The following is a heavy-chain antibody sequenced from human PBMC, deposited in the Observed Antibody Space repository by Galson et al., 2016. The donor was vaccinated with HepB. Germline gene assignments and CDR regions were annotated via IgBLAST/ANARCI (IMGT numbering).Heavy chain of an antibody. D-gene: IGHD1-26*01. CDR2: ISSSSSYI. CDR1: GFPFNNYV. V-gene: IGHV3-21*01. J-gene: IGHJ4*02. CDR3: ARGDIVGAIFDY. Sequence: SLRLSCAASGFPFNNYVLGWVRQAPGKGLEWVSSISSSSSYIYYADSVKGRFTISRDNAKNSLYLQMNSLRAEDTAVYYCARGDIVGAIFDYWGQGTLVTVSS.